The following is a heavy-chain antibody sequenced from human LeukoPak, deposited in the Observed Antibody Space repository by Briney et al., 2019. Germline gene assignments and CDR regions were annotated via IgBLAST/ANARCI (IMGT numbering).Heavy chain of an antibody. Sequence: ETLSLTCTVSGGSISSSSYSWGWIRQPPGKGLEWVSAISGSGGSTYYADSVKGRFTISRDNSKNTLYLQMNSLRAEDTAVYYCANIRGYYYGMDVWGQGTTVTVSS. CDR1: GGSISSSSYS. CDR3: ANIRGYYYGMDV. J-gene: IGHJ6*02. D-gene: IGHD3-16*01. CDR2: ISGSGGST. V-gene: IGHV3-23*01.